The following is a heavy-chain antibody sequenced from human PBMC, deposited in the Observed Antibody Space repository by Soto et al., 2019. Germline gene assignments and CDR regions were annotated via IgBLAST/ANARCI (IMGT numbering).Heavy chain of an antibody. CDR1: GGSISSYY. Sequence: QVRLQESGPGLVKPSETLSLTCTVSGGSISSYYWSWIRQPPGKGLEWIGYMYNTGSTIYNPFLTSRVTISVDTSKNQFSLKLNSVTAADTAVYYCARDLWGYCGADCYPLDVWGQGTTVTVSS. CDR2: MYNTGST. J-gene: IGHJ6*02. V-gene: IGHV4-59*01. D-gene: IGHD2-21*02. CDR3: ARDLWGYCGADCYPLDV.